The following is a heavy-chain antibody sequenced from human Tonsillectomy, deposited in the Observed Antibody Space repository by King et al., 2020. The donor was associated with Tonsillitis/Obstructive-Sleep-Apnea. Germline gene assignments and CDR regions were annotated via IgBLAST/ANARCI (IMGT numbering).Heavy chain of an antibody. CDR3: ARDNYAPDY. CDR1: GGSFSGYY. V-gene: IGHV4-34*01. J-gene: IGHJ4*02. D-gene: IGHD2-2*01. Sequence: VQLQQCGAGLLKPSETLSLTCAVYGGSFSGYYWSWIRQPPGKGLEWIGEINHSGSTNYNPSLKSRVTISVDTSKNQFSLKLSSVTAADTAVYYCARDNYAPDYWGQGTLVTVSS. CDR2: INHSGST.